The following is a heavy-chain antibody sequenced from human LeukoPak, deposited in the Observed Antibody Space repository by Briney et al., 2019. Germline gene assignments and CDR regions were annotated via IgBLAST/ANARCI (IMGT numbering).Heavy chain of an antibody. CDR2: IYTSGSI. CDR1: GGSLSSGGYY. Sequence: PSETLSLTCTVSGGSLSSGGYYWSWIRQHPGKGLEWIGYIYTSGSINYNPSLKSRVTISVDTSKNQFSLKLSSVTAADTAVYYCARGVEMATISVLDPWGQGTLVTVSS. D-gene: IGHD5-24*01. J-gene: IGHJ5*02. V-gene: IGHV4-61*08. CDR3: ARGVEMATISVLDP.